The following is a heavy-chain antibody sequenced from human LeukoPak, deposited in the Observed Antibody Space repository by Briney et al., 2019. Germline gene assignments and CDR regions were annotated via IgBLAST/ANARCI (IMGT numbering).Heavy chain of an antibody. V-gene: IGHV4-59*12. CDR2: IHHSGST. D-gene: IGHD6-13*01. Sequence: SETLSLTCTVSGGSISNYYCSWIRQPPGKGLEWIGYIHHSGSTNYNPSLKSRVTISVDTSKNQFSLKLSSVTAADTAVYYCARDGGILAAAGTWGQGTLVTVSS. J-gene: IGHJ5*02. CDR1: GGSISNYY. CDR3: ARDGGILAAAGT.